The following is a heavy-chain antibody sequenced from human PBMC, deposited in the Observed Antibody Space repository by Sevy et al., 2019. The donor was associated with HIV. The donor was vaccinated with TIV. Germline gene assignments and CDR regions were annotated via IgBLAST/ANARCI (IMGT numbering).Heavy chain of an antibody. CDR2: ITSSSDYI. J-gene: IGHJ4*02. CDR3: ARDRRTLNYYASSGYNYYFDY. Sequence: GGSLRLSCVASGFTISNYNMNWVRQAPGKGLEWVSSITSSSDYIYDADSVKGRFTISRDNAKNSLYLQMNSLRAEDTAVYYCARDRRTLNYYASSGYNYYFDYWGQGTLVTVSS. V-gene: IGHV3-21*01. CDR1: GFTISNYN. D-gene: IGHD3-22*01.